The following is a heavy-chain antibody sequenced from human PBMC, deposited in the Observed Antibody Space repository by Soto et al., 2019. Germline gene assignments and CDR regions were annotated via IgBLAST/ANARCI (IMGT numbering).Heavy chain of an antibody. J-gene: IGHJ5*02. Sequence: PGGSLRLSCAASGFTFSSYAMSWVRQAPGKGLEWVSAISGSGGSTYYADSVKGRSTISRDNSKNTLYLQMSSLRAEDTAVYYCAKDPPTGTSANWFDPWGQGTLVTVSS. CDR2: ISGSGGST. CDR1: GFTFSSYA. V-gene: IGHV3-23*01. D-gene: IGHD1-1*01. CDR3: AKDPPTGTSANWFDP.